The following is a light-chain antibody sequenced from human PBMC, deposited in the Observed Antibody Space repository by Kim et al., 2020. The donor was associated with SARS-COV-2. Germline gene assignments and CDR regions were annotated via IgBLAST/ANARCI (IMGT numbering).Light chain of an antibody. CDR2: YDS. Sequence: SYELTQPPSVSVAPGKTARASCGGNSIGSKSVNWYQQKSGQAPVLVIYYDSDRPSGIPERFSGSNSGNSAILTISRVEAGYEADYYCQAWDRCSDHRVVF. V-gene: IGLV3-21*04. J-gene: IGLJ2*01. CDR3: QAWDRCSDHRVV. CDR1: SIGSKS.